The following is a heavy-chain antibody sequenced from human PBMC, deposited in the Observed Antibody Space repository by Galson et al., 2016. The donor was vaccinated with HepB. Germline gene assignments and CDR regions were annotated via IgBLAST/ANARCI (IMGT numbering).Heavy chain of an antibody. CDR1: GATVTNSW. CDR3: AETVLTAVGDWFDP. CDR2: VDATNSYT. V-gene: IGHV5-10-1*01. D-gene: IGHD7-27*01. Sequence: QSGAEVKKPGESLRISCYLSGATVTNSWISWVRQVPGKGLEWMGRVDATNSYTFYSPSFQGHVTISADKSINTAYLQWSNLKPSDTAIYFCAETVLTAVGDWFDPWGQGTLVTVSS. J-gene: IGHJ5*02.